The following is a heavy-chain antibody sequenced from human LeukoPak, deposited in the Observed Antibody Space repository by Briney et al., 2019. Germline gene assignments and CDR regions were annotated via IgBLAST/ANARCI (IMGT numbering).Heavy chain of an antibody. CDR3: ARVRGPTLKTCYMDV. J-gene: IGHJ6*03. V-gene: IGHV3-48*04. CDR2: ISDRSSTI. D-gene: IGHD3-10*01. Sequence: GESLRLSCAASGFTFTEYSIIWVRQAPGKGLEWVSFISDISDRSSTIHYADSVKGRFTISRDNAERSVYLQMDSLRADDTAVYYCARVRGPTLKTCYMDVWGTGTTVTVSS. CDR1: GFTFTEYS.